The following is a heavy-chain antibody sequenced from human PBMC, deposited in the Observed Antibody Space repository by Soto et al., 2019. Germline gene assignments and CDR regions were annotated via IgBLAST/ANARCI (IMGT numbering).Heavy chain of an antibody. Sequence: QVQLQQWGAGLLKPSETLSLTCAVYGGSFSGYYWSWIRQPPGKGLEWIGEINHSGSTNYNPSLKSRVTISVDTSKNQFSLKLSSVTAADTAVYYCARGPHIVVVVAAHDYWGQGTLVTVSS. D-gene: IGHD2-15*01. CDR1: GGSFSGYY. CDR2: INHSGST. CDR3: ARGPHIVVVVAAHDY. J-gene: IGHJ4*02. V-gene: IGHV4-34*01.